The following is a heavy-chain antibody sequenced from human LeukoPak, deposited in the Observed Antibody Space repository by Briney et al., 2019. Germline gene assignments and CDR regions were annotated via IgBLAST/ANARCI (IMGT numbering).Heavy chain of an antibody. CDR3: GRGVSDY. Sequence: SQTLSLTCAISGDSVSSNSVAWNWIRQSPSRGLEWLGRTYYRFKWYNEYAPSVRSRITINPDTSKNQFSLKLSSVTAADTAVYYCGRGVSDYWGQGIVVTVSS. CDR2: TYYRFKWYN. CDR1: GDSVSSNSVA. V-gene: IGHV6-1*01. J-gene: IGHJ4*02.